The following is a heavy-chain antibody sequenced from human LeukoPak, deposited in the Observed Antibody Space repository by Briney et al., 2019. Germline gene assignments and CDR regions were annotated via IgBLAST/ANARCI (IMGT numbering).Heavy chain of an antibody. V-gene: IGHV1-2*06. J-gene: IGHJ4*02. CDR2: INPNSGGT. Sequence: ASVKVSCKASGYTFTGYYMHWVRQAPGQGLEWMGRINPNSGGTNYAQKFQGRVTMTRDTSISTAYMELSRLRSDDTAVYYCAREGYYYDSSGYYFDYWGQGTLVTVSS. CDR1: GYTFTGYY. D-gene: IGHD3-22*01. CDR3: AREGYYYDSSGYYFDY.